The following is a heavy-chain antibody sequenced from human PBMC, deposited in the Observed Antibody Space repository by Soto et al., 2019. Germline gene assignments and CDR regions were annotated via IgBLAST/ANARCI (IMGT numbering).Heavy chain of an antibody. CDR1: GFTFDDYA. CDR2: ISWNSGSI. V-gene: IGHV3-9*01. Sequence: EVQLVESGGGLVQPGRSLRLSCAASGFTFDDYAMHWVRQAPGKGLEWVSGISWNSGSIGYADSVKGRFTISRDNAKNSLYLQMNSLRAEDTALSYCAKGDSSSFYYGMDVWGQGTTVTVSS. CDR3: AKGDSSSFYYGMDV. J-gene: IGHJ6*02. D-gene: IGHD6-13*01.